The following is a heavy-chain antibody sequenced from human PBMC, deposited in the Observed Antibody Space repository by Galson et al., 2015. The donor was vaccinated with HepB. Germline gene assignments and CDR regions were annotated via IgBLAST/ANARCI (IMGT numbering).Heavy chain of an antibody. CDR2: IDSSGSTI. Sequence: SLRLSCAASGFTFSDYYMSWIRQAPGKGLEWVSYIDSSGSTIYYADSVKGRFTFSRDNAKNSLYLQMNNLRADGTAVYYCASSDYWSYFDYWGQGTLVTVSS. CDR3: ASSDYWSYFDY. V-gene: IGHV3-11*01. CDR1: GFTFSDYY. D-gene: IGHD4-17*01. J-gene: IGHJ4*02.